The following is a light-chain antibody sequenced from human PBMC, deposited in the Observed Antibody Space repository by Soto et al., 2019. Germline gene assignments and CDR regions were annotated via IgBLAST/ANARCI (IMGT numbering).Light chain of an antibody. CDR2: GAS. J-gene: IGKJ1*01. Sequence: EIVLTQSPGTLSLSPGDRATLSCRASQSVTSSFLACYQQKPGQAPRLIIYGASSRATGIPDRFSGSGSGTEFTLTISRLDPEDFSVYYCQQYDSSPVKFGPGTQVAF. CDR3: QQYDSSPVK. CDR1: QSVTSSF. V-gene: IGKV3-20*01.